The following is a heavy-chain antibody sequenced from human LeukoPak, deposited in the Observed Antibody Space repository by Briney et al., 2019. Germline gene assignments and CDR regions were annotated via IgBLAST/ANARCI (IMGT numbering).Heavy chain of an antibody. Sequence: ASVKVSCKASGYTFTSYGISWVRQAPGQGLEWMGWISAYNGNTNYAQKLQGRVTMTTDTSTSTAYMELSSLRSEDTAVYYCARGLLGGYSYGYPFDYWGQGTLVTVSS. CDR1: GYTFTSYG. CDR3: ARGLLGGYSYGYPFDY. CDR2: ISAYNGNT. D-gene: IGHD5-18*01. V-gene: IGHV1-18*01. J-gene: IGHJ4*02.